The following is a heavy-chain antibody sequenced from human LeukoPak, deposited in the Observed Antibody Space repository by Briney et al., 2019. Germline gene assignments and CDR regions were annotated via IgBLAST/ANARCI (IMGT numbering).Heavy chain of an antibody. CDR1: GGSISSGGYY. J-gene: IGHJ4*02. V-gene: IGHV4-31*03. D-gene: IGHD4-23*01. CDR2: IYYSGTT. Sequence: SETLSLTCTVSGGSISSGGYYWSWIRQHPGKGLEWIGSIYYSGTTYYNPSLNSRVIISLDTSTSQFSLKLSSVTAADTAVYYCARTYGGKKDYLDYWGQGTLVTVSS. CDR3: ARTYGGKKDYLDY.